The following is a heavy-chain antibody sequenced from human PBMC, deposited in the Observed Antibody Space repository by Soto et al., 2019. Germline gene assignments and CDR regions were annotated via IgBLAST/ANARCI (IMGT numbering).Heavy chain of an antibody. CDR2: IWYDGSNK. Sequence: GGSLRLSCAASGFSISRYWMSWVRQAPGKGLEWVAVIWYDGSNKYYADSVKGRFTISRDNSKNTLYLQMNSLRAEDTAVYYCARRKQQLPDYWGQGTLVTVSS. D-gene: IGHD6-13*01. CDR1: GFSISRYW. V-gene: IGHV3-33*08. CDR3: ARRKQQLPDY. J-gene: IGHJ4*02.